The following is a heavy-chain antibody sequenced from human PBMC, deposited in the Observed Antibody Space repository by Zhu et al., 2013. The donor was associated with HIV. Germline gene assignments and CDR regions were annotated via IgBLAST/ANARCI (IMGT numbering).Heavy chain of an antibody. CDR2: INPNSGGT. J-gene: IGHJ5*02. V-gene: IGHV1-2*02. CDR1: GGTFSSYT. CDR3: AREWPLDTAMVRKRRENNWFDP. D-gene: IGHD5-18*01. Sequence: QVQLVQSGAEVKKPGSSVKVSCKASGGTFSSYTISWVRQAPGQGLEWMGWINPNSGGTNYAQKFQGRVTMTRDTSISTAYMELSRLRSDDTAVYYCAREWPLDTAMVRKRRENNWFDPWGQGTLVTVSS.